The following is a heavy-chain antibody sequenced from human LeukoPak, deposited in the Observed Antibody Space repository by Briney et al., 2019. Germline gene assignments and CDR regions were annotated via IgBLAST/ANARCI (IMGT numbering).Heavy chain of an antibody. V-gene: IGHV1-8*01. CDR1: GYTFTNYD. J-gene: IGHJ4*02. CDR3: ARARNSTGWFYRGHMDIDY. Sequence: ASVRVSCKASGYTFTNYDMNWVRQATGQGLEWMGWMNPKSGNTGYAQKFQGRVTMTRNTAIRTAYMELSGLRSDDSAVYYRARARNSTGWFYRGHMDIDYWGQGTLVTVSS. CDR2: MNPKSGNT. D-gene: IGHD6-19*01.